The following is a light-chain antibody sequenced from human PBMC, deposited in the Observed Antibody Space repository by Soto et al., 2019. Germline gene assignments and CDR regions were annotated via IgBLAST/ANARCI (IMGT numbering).Light chain of an antibody. Sequence: QAVVTQPPSASGTPGQRVTISCSGSGSNIGSNTVNWYQLLPGTAPKLLIYPNNDRPSGVPDRFSGSKSGTSASLAISGLQSEDEADYYCAAWDDSLNGVVFGGGTKLTVL. J-gene: IGLJ2*01. CDR1: GSNIGSNT. CDR2: PNN. CDR3: AAWDDSLNGVV. V-gene: IGLV1-44*01.